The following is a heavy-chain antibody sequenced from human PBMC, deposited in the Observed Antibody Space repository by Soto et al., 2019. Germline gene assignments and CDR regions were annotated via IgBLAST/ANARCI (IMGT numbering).Heavy chain of an antibody. CDR1: GFTFSSYG. Sequence: GGSLRLSCAASGFTFSSYGMNWVRQAPGKGLEWVSYISSSGTIYYADSVKGRFTISRENAENSLYLQMNSLRAEDTAVYYCARGTEDGVSTGYTLHYWGQGTLVTVSS. V-gene: IGHV3-48*04. J-gene: IGHJ4*02. CDR3: ARGTEDGVSTGYTLHY. D-gene: IGHD3-9*01. CDR2: ISSSGTI.